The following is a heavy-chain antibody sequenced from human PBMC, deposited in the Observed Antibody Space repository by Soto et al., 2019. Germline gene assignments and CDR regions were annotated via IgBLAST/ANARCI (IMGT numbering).Heavy chain of an antibody. CDR3: ARDHIDGWKVDY. V-gene: IGHV3-7*01. Sequence: EVQLVESGGGLVQPGGSLRLSCAASGFTFRNHWMSWVRQAPGKGLEWVANIRQDGNENYYVDSVNGRFTTSRDNTKNLFYLQMNSLRAEDTAVYSCARDHIDGWKVDYWGRGILVTVSS. D-gene: IGHD6-19*01. CDR2: IRQDGNEN. J-gene: IGHJ4*02. CDR1: GFTFRNHW.